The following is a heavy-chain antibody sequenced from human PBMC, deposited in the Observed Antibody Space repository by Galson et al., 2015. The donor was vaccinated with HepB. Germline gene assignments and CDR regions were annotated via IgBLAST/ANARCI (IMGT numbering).Heavy chain of an antibody. Sequence: PALVKPTQTLTLTCTFSGFSLSTSGVGVGWIRQPPGKALEWLALIYWDDDKRYSPSLKSRLTITKDTSKNQVVLTMTNMDPVDTATYYCAHQAAAGFMRAFDIWGQGTMVTVSS. CDR2: IYWDDDK. D-gene: IGHD6-13*01. V-gene: IGHV2-5*02. CDR3: AHQAAAGFMRAFDI. J-gene: IGHJ3*02. CDR1: GFSLSTSGVG.